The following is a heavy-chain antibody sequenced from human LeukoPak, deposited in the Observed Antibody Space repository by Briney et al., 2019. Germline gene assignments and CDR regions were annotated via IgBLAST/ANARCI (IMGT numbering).Heavy chain of an antibody. CDR2: IKAESGRT. J-gene: IGHJ4*02. CDR1: GYMFTDYY. Sequence: ASVKVSCKASGYMFTDYYLHWVRQAPGQGLEWMGWIKAESGRTHYAQKFRGGVTMTRDTSISTAYMELSRLRSDDTALYYCARGGKYGCSGGSCYSDYWGQGTLVTVSS. V-gene: IGHV1-2*02. D-gene: IGHD2-15*01. CDR3: ARGGKYGCSGGSCYSDY.